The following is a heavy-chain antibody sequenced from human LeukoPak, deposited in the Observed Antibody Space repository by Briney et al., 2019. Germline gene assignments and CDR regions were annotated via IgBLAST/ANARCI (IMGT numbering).Heavy chain of an antibody. CDR3: ARDLNPYYDFWSGSSYAFDI. CDR1: GYTFTSYG. Sequence: ASVKVSCKASGYTFTSYGISWVRQAPGQGLEWMGWISAYNGNTNYAQKLQGRVTMTTDTSTSTAYMELRSLRSDDTAVYYCARDLNPYYDFWSGSSYAFDIWGQGTLVTVSS. D-gene: IGHD3-3*01. CDR2: ISAYNGNT. J-gene: IGHJ4*02. V-gene: IGHV1-18*01.